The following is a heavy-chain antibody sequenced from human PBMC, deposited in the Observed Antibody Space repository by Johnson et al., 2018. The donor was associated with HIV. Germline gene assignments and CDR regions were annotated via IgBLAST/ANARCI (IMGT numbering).Heavy chain of an antibody. CDR1: GLNVSSTY. CDR2: ISYDGSNK. V-gene: IGHV3-30*03. Sequence: QMQLVESGGGLVQPGGSLRLSCAASGLNVSSTYMSWVRQAPGKGLEWVAVISYDGSNKYYADFVKGRFTISRDNSKNTLYLQMNSLRAEDTAVYYCARGGVIHDAFDIWGQGIMVTISS. CDR3: ARGGVIHDAFDI. J-gene: IGHJ3*02. D-gene: IGHD2-21*01.